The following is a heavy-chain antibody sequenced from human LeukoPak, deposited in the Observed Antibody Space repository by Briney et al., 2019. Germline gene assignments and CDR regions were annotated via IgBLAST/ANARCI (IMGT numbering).Heavy chain of an antibody. CDR2: INSDGSST. J-gene: IGHJ4*02. CDR1: GFTFSSYW. D-gene: IGHD6-13*01. V-gene: IGHV3-74*01. Sequence: PGGSLRLSCAASGFTFSSYWMHWVRQAPGKGLAWVSRINSDGSSTSYADSVKGRFTISRDNAKNTLYLQMNSLRAEDTAVYYCARAGSSCPDYWGQGTLVTVSS. CDR3: ARAGSSCPDY.